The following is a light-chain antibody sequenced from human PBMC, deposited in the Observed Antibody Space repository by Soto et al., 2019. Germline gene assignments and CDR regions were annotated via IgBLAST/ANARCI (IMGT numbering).Light chain of an antibody. CDR2: TAS. J-gene: IGKJ1*01. CDR3: LQDYNYPRT. CDR1: QDIGND. V-gene: IGKV1-6*01. Sequence: IQMTQSPSSMSASVGDRVTITCRASQDIGNDLGWYQQKPGKAPRLLISTASTLESGVPARFSGSGSGTHFILTISSLQPDDFATYFCLQDYNYPRTFGQGTQVEI.